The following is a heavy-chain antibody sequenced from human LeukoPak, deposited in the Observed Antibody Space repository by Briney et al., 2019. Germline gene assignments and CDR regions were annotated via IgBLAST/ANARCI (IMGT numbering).Heavy chain of an antibody. D-gene: IGHD6-19*01. CDR2: ISSSSSYI. V-gene: IGHV3-21*01. Sequence: GGSLRLSCAASGFTFSSYSMNWVRQTPGKGLEWVSSISSSSSYIYYADSVKGRFTISRDNAKNSLYLQMNSLRAEDTAVYYCARGIAVAGTRDAFDIWGQGTMVTVSS. J-gene: IGHJ3*02. CDR3: ARGIAVAGTRDAFDI. CDR1: GFTFSSYS.